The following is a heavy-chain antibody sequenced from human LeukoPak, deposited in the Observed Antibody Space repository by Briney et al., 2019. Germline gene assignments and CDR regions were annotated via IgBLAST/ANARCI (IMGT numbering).Heavy chain of an antibody. J-gene: IGHJ4*02. CDR3: ARDQSSSGYPFDY. CDR1: GYTFTSYY. D-gene: IGHD3-22*01. Sequence: GASVKVSCKASGYTFTSYYMHWVRQAPGQGLEWLGIINPSGGSTSYAQKFQGRVTMTRDMSTSTVYMELSSLRSGDTAVYYCARDQSSSGYPFDYWGQGTLVTVSS. V-gene: IGHV1-46*01. CDR2: INPSGGST.